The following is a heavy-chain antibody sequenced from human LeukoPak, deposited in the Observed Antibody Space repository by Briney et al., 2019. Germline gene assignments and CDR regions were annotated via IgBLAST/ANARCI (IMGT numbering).Heavy chain of an antibody. CDR3: AKIHCTNGVCRYGLDY. CDR2: ISYDGSNK. CDR1: GFTFSSYG. V-gene: IGHV3-30*18. D-gene: IGHD2-8*01. Sequence: GGSLRLSCAASGFTFSSYGMHWVRQAPGKGLEWVAVISYDGSNKYYAGSVKGRFTISRDNSKNTLYLQMNSLRAEDTAVYYCAKIHCTNGVCRYGLDYWGQGTLVTVSS. J-gene: IGHJ4*02.